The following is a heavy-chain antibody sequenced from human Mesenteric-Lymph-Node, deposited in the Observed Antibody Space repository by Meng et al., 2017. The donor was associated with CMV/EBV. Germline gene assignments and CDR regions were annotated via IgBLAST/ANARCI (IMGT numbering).Heavy chain of an antibody. CDR3: ARKYCGDDCFSVAEYFQQ. D-gene: IGHD2-21*01. Sequence: GSFSAYYCAWLRRSPGKGLEWIEEINHSRNTHCSPSLKSRVTISIDTSKNQFSLRLRYVTAADTAVYYCARKYCGDDCFSVAEYFQQWGQGTLVTVSS. CDR1: GSFSAYY. J-gene: IGHJ1*01. CDR2: INHSRNT. V-gene: IGHV4-34*01.